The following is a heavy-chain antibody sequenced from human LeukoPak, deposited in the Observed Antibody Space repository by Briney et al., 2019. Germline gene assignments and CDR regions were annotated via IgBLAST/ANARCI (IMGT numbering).Heavy chain of an antibody. V-gene: IGHV3-30-3*01. D-gene: IGHD6-19*01. Sequence: GGSLRLSCAASGFTFSSYAMHWVRQAPGKGLEWVAVISYDGSNKYYADSVKGRFTISRDNSKNTLYLQMNSLRAEDTAVYYCARDVEVWAVAGNFDYWGQGTLVTVSS. CDR2: ISYDGSNK. CDR1: GFTFSSYA. J-gene: IGHJ4*02. CDR3: ARDVEVWAVAGNFDY.